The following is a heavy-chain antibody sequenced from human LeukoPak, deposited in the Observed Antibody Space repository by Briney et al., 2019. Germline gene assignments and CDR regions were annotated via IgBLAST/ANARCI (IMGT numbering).Heavy chain of an antibody. D-gene: IGHD4-23*01. CDR3: ASGRVYGGLYYFDY. V-gene: IGHV4-59*01. J-gene: IGHJ4*02. CDR2: IYYSGST. Sequence: SETLSLTCTVSGGSISSYYWSWIRQPPGKGLGWIGYIYYSGSTNYNPSLKSRVTISVDTSKNQFSLKLSSVTAADTAVYYCASGRVYGGLYYFDYWGQGTLVTVSS. CDR1: GGSISSYY.